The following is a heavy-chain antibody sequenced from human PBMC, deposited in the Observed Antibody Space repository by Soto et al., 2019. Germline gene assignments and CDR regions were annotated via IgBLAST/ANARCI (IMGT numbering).Heavy chain of an antibody. V-gene: IGHV1-18*01. J-gene: IGHJ5*02. CDR2: ISLYSGGA. CDR3: ATVVPGAEAWFGP. D-gene: IGHD2-2*01. Sequence: QVQLVQSGGEVKRPGASMKVSCKSSGYTFSNYGITWMRLAPGEPFEWQGWISLYSGGANYAQKFQGRVAMTTDTSTTTAYMELRSLRFDVTAVYYCATVVPGAEAWFGPWGQGTLVTVSS. CDR1: GYTFSNYG.